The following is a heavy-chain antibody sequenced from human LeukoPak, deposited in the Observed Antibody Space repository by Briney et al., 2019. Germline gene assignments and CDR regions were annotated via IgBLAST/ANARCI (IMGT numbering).Heavy chain of an antibody. CDR2: TIPILGIA. CDR1: GGTFSSYA. Sequence: GSSVKVSCKASGGTFSSYAISWVRQAPGQGLEWMGRTIPILGIANYAQKFQGRVTITADKSTSTAYMELSSLRSEDTAVYYCAKSSSLYGMDVWGQGTTVTVSS. J-gene: IGHJ6*02. CDR3: AKSSSLYGMDV. D-gene: IGHD2-2*01. V-gene: IGHV1-69*04.